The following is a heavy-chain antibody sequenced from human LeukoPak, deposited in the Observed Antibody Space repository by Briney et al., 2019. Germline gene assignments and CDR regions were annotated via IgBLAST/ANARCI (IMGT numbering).Heavy chain of an antibody. V-gene: IGHV3-23*01. CDR3: AKGSGINHYHWIDP. Sequence: GGSLRLSCAASEFTFSNYAMNWVRQAPGKGLGWVSGISGGGGSTYYADSVKGRFTISRDNSKNTLYLQMDSLRAEDTALYYCAKGSGINHYHWIDPWGQGTLVIVS. CDR1: EFTFSNYA. D-gene: IGHD1-14*01. CDR2: ISGGGGST. J-gene: IGHJ5*02.